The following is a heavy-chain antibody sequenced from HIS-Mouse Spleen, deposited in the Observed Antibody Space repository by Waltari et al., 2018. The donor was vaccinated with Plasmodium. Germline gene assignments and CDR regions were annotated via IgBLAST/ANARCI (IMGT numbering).Heavy chain of an antibody. J-gene: IGHJ1*01. Sequence: QVQLVQSGAEVKKPGASVKVSCKASGYTFTGCYMHWVRQAPGQGLEWMGWINPNSGGTNYAQKFQGRVTMTRDTSISTAYMELSRLRSDDTAVYYCARVLGYKAAAGTFVEYFQHWGQGTLVTVSS. V-gene: IGHV1-2*02. CDR3: ARVLGYKAAAGTFVEYFQH. CDR1: GYTFTGCY. D-gene: IGHD6-13*01. CDR2: INPNSGGT.